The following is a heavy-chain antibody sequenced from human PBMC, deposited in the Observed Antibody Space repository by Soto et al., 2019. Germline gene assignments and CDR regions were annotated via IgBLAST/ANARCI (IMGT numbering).Heavy chain of an antibody. Sequence: QVQLVESGGGVVQPGRSLRLSCAASGFTFSTSGMHWVRQAPGKGLEWVAVIWYDGSYKYNTDSVKGRFTISRDNSKNTLDLQMSILRAEDTAVYHCARGTWNTGYFDFWGQGTLVTVSS. J-gene: IGHJ4*02. CDR3: ARGTWNTGYFDF. V-gene: IGHV3-33*01. CDR1: GFTFSTSG. D-gene: IGHD1-1*01. CDR2: IWYDGSYK.